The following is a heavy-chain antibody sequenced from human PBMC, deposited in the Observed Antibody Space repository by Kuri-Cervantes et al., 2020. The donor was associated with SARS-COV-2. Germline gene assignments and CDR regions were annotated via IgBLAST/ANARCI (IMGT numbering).Heavy chain of an antibody. Sequence: GSLRLSCAVFGGSFSDYSWRWIRQPPEKGLEWIGDINHRGNANYNPSFKSRVTISVDTSKNQFSLRLSSVIAADTAVYYCARGREGVEPATVLGLGFYYYYFMDVWGRGTTVTVSS. D-gene: IGHD2-2*02. V-gene: IGHV4-34*01. CDR2: INHRGNA. CDR1: GGSFSDYS. CDR3: ARGREGVEPATVLGLGFYYYYFMDV. J-gene: IGHJ6*03.